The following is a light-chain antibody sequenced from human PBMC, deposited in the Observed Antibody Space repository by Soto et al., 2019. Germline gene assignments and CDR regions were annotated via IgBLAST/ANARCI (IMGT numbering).Light chain of an antibody. Sequence: QSVLTQPPSVSGAPGQRVSISCTGSSSNIGAGYDVHWYEHHPGTAPKLLIYQDNNRPSGVPDRFSGSKSGTSASLPITGRQHEDEADYYCQSYDSSLSAVVFGGGTKLTVL. CDR1: SSNIGAGYD. CDR2: QDN. CDR3: QSYDSSLSAVV. V-gene: IGLV1-40*01. J-gene: IGLJ2*01.